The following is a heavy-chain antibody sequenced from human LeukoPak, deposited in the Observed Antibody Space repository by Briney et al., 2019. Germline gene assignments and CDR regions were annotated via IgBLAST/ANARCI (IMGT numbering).Heavy chain of an antibody. D-gene: IGHD1-26*01. V-gene: IGHV1-18*01. Sequence: ASVKVSCKASGYTFTSYGISWVRQAPGQGLEWMGWISAYNGNTNYAQKLQGRVTMTTDTSTSTAYMELRSLRSDDTAVYYCAGDEGATTPEPLFDYWGQGTLVTVSS. CDR1: GYTFTSYG. CDR3: AGDEGATTPEPLFDY. J-gene: IGHJ4*02. CDR2: ISAYNGNT.